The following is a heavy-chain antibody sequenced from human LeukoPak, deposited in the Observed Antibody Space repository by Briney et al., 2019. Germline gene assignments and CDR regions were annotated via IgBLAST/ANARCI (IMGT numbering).Heavy chain of an antibody. D-gene: IGHD6-19*01. CDR2: ISYDGSNK. Sequence: GGSLRLSCAASGFTFSSYGMHWVRQTPGKGLEWVAVISYDGSNKYYADSVKGRFTISRDNSKNMLYLQMNSLRAEDTAVYYCAKDTIAVAGLADYWGQGTLVTVSS. CDR1: GFTFSSYG. J-gene: IGHJ4*02. V-gene: IGHV3-30*18. CDR3: AKDTIAVAGLADY.